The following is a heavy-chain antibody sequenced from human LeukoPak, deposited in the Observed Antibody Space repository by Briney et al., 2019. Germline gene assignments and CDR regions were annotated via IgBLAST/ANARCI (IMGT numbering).Heavy chain of an antibody. Sequence: GASVKVSCKASGGTFSSYAISWVRQAPGQGLEWMGGIIPIFGTANYPQKFQGRVTITADESTSTAYMELSSLRSEDTAVYYCASGKGSGWPPSWYYYYMDVWGKGTTVTISS. CDR3: ASGKGSGWPPSWYYYYMDV. D-gene: IGHD6-19*01. V-gene: IGHV1-69*13. J-gene: IGHJ6*03. CDR2: IIPIFGTA. CDR1: GGTFSSYA.